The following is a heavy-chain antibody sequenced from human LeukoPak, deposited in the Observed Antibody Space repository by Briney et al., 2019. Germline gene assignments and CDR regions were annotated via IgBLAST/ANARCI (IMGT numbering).Heavy chain of an antibody. V-gene: IGHV3-30*02. D-gene: IGHD5-18*01. CDR2: IRYNGNNK. Sequence: GGSLRLSCAASGFSFSSNGMHWVRQAPGKGLEWVAFIRYNGNNKYYADSVKGRFTISRDNSKNTLLLQMNSLRVEDTAVYYCAKEASRGYSFAYTPIEKPYYFDYWGQGTLVTVSS. CDR3: AKEASRGYSFAYTPIEKPYYFDY. CDR1: GFSFSSNG. J-gene: IGHJ4*02.